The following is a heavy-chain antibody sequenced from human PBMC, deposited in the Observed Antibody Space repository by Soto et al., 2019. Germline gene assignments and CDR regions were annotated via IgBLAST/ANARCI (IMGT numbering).Heavy chain of an antibody. D-gene: IGHD3-3*01. CDR2: IYWNHDQ. CDR3: ARSRRITMIGVVSWFDP. J-gene: IGHJ5*02. V-gene: IGHV2-5*01. Sequence: QITLKESGPTLVKPTQTLTLTCTFSGFSLTTSGVGVGWIRQSPGKALEWLALIYWNHDQWYSPSLKRRLTITQDTSKNQVVLKMTNMDPVDTATYFCARSRRITMIGVVSWFDPWGQGTLVTVSS. CDR1: GFSLTTSGVG.